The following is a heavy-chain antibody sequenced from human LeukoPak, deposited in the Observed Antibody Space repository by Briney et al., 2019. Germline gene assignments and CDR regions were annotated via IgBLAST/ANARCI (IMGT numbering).Heavy chain of an antibody. CDR2: ISWNSGSI. Sequence: GGSLRLSCAASGFTFDDYAMHWVRQAPGKGLEWVSGISWNSGSIGYADSVKGRFTISRDNAKNSLYLQMNSLRAEDTALYYCAKDIGVAARLAFDYWGQGTLVTVSS. J-gene: IGHJ4*02. D-gene: IGHD6-6*01. CDR1: GFTFDDYA. CDR3: AKDIGVAARLAFDY. V-gene: IGHV3-9*01.